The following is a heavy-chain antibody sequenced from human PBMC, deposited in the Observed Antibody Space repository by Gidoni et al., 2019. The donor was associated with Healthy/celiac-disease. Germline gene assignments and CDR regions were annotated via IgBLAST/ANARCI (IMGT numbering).Heavy chain of an antibody. CDR1: GGSLCSSSYY. J-gene: IGHJ5*02. CDR3: ARVRALLWFGEREHGFDP. Sequence: LQLQESGPGVVTPSETLSLTCTVSGGSLCSSSYYLGWIRQPPGKGLEWIGSIYYSGSTYYNPSLKSRVTISVDTSKNQFSLKLSSVTAADTAVYYCARVRALLWFGEREHGFDPWGQGTLVTVSS. V-gene: IGHV4-39*07. CDR2: IYYSGST. D-gene: IGHD3-10*01.